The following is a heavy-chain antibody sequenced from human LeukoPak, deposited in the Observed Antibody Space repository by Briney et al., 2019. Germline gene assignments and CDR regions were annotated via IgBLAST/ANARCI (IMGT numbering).Heavy chain of an antibody. CDR3: AKDSAVEATYIDY. V-gene: IGHV3-30*18. CDR1: GFTFSWNG. D-gene: IGHD5-12*01. Sequence: GGSLRLSCAASGFTFSWNGMHWVRQAPGKGLEWVAVISYDGSKKYYADSVKGRFTISRDNSKNTLYLQMNSLRAEDTAVYYCAKDSAVEATYIDYWGQGTLVTVSS. CDR2: ISYDGSKK. J-gene: IGHJ4*02.